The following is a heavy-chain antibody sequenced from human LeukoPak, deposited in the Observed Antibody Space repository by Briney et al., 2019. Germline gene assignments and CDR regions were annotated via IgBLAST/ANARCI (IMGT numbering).Heavy chain of an antibody. CDR2: IYYSGST. CDR1: GGSISSGGYY. V-gene: IGHV4-31*03. Sequence: PSQTPSLTCTVSGGSISSGGYYWSWIRQHPGKGLEWIGYIYYSGSTYYNPSLKSRVTISVDTSKNQFSLKLSSVTAADTAVYYCASWYYYDSSGYYLNDYWGQGTLVTVSS. J-gene: IGHJ4*02. D-gene: IGHD3-22*01. CDR3: ASWYYYDSSGYYLNDY.